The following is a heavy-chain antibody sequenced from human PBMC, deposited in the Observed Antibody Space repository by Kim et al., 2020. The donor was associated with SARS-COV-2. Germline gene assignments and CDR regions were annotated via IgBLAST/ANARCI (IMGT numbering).Heavy chain of an antibody. CDR2: ISYDGSNK. V-gene: IGHV3-30*18. CDR3: AKDRRTFGGVILDYFDY. J-gene: IGHJ4*02. Sequence: GGSLRLSCAASGFTFSSYAMHWVRQAPGKGLEWVSVISYDGSNKYYADSVKGRFTISRDNSKNTLYLQMNSLRAEDTAVYYCAKDRRTFGGVILDYFDYWGQGTMVTVSS. D-gene: IGHD3-16*02. CDR1: GFTFSSYA.